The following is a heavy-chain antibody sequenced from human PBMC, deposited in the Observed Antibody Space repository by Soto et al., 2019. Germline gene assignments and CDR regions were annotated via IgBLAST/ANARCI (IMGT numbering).Heavy chain of an antibody. CDR1: GGSISSSNW. CDR3: ARDKTVGRYHYGMDV. D-gene: IGHD3-10*01. Sequence: SETLSLTCAVSGGSISSSNWWSWVRQPPGKGLEWIGEIYHSGSTNYNPSLKSRVTISVDKSKNQFSLKLSSVTAADTAAYYCARDKTVGRYHYGMDVSGPGTAVTVSS. J-gene: IGHJ6*02. CDR2: IYHSGST. V-gene: IGHV4-4*02.